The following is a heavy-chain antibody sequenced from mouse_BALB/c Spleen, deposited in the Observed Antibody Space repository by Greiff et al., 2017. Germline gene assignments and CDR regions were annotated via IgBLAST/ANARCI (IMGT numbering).Heavy chain of an antibody. CDR3: TRGRDYAMDY. V-gene: IGHV5-6-4*01. CDR1: GFTFSSYT. J-gene: IGHJ4*01. CDR2: ISSGGSYT. Sequence: EVKLVESGGGLVKPGGSLKLSCAASGFTFSSYTMSWVRQTPEKRLEWVATISSGGSYTYYPDSVKGRFTISRDNAKNTLYLQMSSLKSEDTAMYYCTRGRDYAMDYWGQGTSVTVSS.